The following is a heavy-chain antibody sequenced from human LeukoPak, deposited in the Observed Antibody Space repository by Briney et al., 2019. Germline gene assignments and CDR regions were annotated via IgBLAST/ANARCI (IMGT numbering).Heavy chain of an antibody. V-gene: IGHV4-34*01. CDR1: GGSFSGYY. CDR2: INHSGST. Sequence: SETLSLTCAVYGGSFSGYYWSWIRQPPGKGLEWIGEINHSGSTNYNPSLKSRVTISVDTSKNQFSLKLSSVTAAETAVYYCERGPQYPWFDPWGQGTMVTVSS. CDR3: ERGPQYPWFDP. J-gene: IGHJ5*02. D-gene: IGHD2-2*01.